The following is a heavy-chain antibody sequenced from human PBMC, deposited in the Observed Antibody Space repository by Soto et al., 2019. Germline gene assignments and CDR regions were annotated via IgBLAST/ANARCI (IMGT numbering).Heavy chain of an antibody. CDR3: ATFRTIISIERLLEWFFLMDL. J-gene: IGHJ6*02. CDR1: GYTLAELS. Sequence: GASVKVSCKVSGYTLAELSMHWVRQAPGKGLEWMGGFDPEDGETIYAQKFQGRVTMTEDTSTDTAYMELSSLRSEDTAVYYCATFRTIISIERLLEWFFLMDLWGQGTTVTVSS. D-gene: IGHD3-3*01. CDR2: FDPEDGET. V-gene: IGHV1-24*01.